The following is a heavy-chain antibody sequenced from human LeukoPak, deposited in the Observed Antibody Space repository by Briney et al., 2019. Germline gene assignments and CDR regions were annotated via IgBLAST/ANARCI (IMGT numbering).Heavy chain of an antibody. CDR1: GGTFSSYA. CDR2: IIPIFGTA. D-gene: IGHD3-3*01. Sequence: SVKVSCKASGGTFSSYAISWVRQAPGQGLEWMGGIIPIFGTANCAQKFQGRVTITADESTSTAYMELSSLRSEDTAVYYCARGRYYDFWSGYYTVSPDYYYYYMDVWGKGTTVTVSS. V-gene: IGHV1-69*13. CDR3: ARGRYYDFWSGYYTVSPDYYYYYMDV. J-gene: IGHJ6*03.